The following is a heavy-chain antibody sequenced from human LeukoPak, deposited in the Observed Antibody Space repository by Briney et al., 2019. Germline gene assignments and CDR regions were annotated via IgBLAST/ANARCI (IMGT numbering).Heavy chain of an antibody. J-gene: IGHJ4*02. CDR3: ARGQQLYFDY. CDR1: GFTFNSEP. V-gene: IGHV3-30*19. CDR2: ISYDGSNK. Sequence: PGGSLRLSCVMSGFTFNSEPMNWVRQAPGKGLEWVAVISYDGSNKYYADSVKGRFTISRDNSKNTLYRQMNSLRAEDTAVYYCARGQQLYFDYWGQGTLVTVSS. D-gene: IGHD6-13*01.